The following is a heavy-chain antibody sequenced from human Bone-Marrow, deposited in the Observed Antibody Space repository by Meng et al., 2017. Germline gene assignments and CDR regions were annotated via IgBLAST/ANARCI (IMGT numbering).Heavy chain of an antibody. CDR3: ARLSSGWYVSVLDN. CDR2: IYYSGST. Sequence: QVHLQESGPGLVKPSETLSLTCSVSGGSITSTTYYWGWIRQPPGKGLEWIGSIYYSGSTHYSSSLKSRVTMSVDTSKNQFSLRLSTMTAADTAVYYCARLSSGWYVSVLDNWGQGILVTVSS. CDR1: GGSITSTTYY. D-gene: IGHD6-19*01. V-gene: IGHV4-39*01. J-gene: IGHJ4*02.